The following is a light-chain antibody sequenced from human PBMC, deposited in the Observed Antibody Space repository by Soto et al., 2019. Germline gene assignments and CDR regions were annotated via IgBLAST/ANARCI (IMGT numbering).Light chain of an antibody. Sequence: SYELTQPLSVSVALGQTARITCGGNNIGRKNVHWYHQKQGQAPVLVIYRDRNRPSGIPERFSGSNSGNTATLTISRAQAGDEADYYCQVWDSSTARVFGGGTKLTVL. J-gene: IGLJ3*02. CDR1: NIGRKN. CDR3: QVWDSSTARV. CDR2: RDR. V-gene: IGLV3-9*01.